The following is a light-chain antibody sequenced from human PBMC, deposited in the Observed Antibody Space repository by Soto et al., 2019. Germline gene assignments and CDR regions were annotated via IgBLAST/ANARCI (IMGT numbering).Light chain of an antibody. J-gene: IGKJ5*01. V-gene: IGKV3-15*01. Sequence: ERVMTQSPATLSVSPGERATLSCMASQSVGNNLAWYQQKPGQAPRLLIHGSSIRATGVPARFSGSGSGTEFILTISGLQSEDFAVYYCQQYNDRPPITCGQGTRMEIK. CDR2: GSS. CDR3: QQYNDRPPIT. CDR1: QSVGNN.